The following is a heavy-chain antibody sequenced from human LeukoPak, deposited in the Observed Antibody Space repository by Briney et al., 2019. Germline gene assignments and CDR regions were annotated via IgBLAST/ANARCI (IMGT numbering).Heavy chain of an antibody. CDR2: IYSGGNT. CDR1: GITVSRNY. D-gene: IGHD6-13*01. V-gene: IGHV3-66*01. J-gene: IGHJ4*02. CDR3: AREDSSSPYFDY. Sequence: GGSLRLSCAASGITVSRNYTSWVRQAPGKGLDWVSIIYSGGNTYYADSVKGRFTISRDNSKNTLYLQMTSLRAEDTAVYYCAREDSSSPYFDYWGQGTLVTVSS.